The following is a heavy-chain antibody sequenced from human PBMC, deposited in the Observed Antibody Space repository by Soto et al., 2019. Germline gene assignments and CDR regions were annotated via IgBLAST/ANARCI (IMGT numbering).Heavy chain of an antibody. CDR1: GFTFSSYA. CDR3: AKGSGASCYSPIDC. D-gene: IGHD2-15*01. V-gene: IGHV3-23*01. CDR2: ISGNGDST. Sequence: EVQLLESGGDLVQPGGSLRLSCAASGFTFSSYAMRWVRQAPGKGLEWVSVISGNGDSTYYVDSVKGRFSISRDNSRNILYLQMNSLRAEDTAIYYCAKGSGASCYSPIDCWGQGTLVAVSS. J-gene: IGHJ4*02.